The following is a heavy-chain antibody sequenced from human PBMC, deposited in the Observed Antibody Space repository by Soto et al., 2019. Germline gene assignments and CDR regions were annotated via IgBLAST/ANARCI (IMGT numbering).Heavy chain of an antibody. CDR3: AGRSPAYYFDD. D-gene: IGHD2-2*01. Sequence: GGSLRLSCAASGFTVSSNYMSWVRQAPGKGLEWVSVIYSGGSTYYADSVKGRFTISRDNSKSTLYLQMNSLRAEDTAVYYCAGRSPAYYFDDRGQRSLVTVSS. CDR1: GFTVSSNY. CDR2: IYSGGST. J-gene: IGHJ4*02. V-gene: IGHV3-66*01.